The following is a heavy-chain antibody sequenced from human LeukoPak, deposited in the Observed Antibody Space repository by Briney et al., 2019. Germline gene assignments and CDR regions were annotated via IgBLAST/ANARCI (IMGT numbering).Heavy chain of an antibody. Sequence: GGSLGLSCAASGFTVSSNYMNWVRQAPGKGLEWVSVIYGGGNIYYADSVKGRFTISRDNSKNTLYLQMNSLRAEDTAVYYCARGAGYNYPYYFDYWGQGTLVTVSS. D-gene: IGHD5-24*01. CDR2: IYGGGNI. CDR3: ARGAGYNYPYYFDY. CDR1: GFTVSSNY. J-gene: IGHJ4*02. V-gene: IGHV3-53*01.